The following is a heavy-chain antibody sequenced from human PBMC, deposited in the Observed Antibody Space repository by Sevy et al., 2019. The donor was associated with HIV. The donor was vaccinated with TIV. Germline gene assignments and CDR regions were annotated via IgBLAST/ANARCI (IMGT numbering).Heavy chain of an antibody. Sequence: GGYLRLSCRASGFTFSTFAMHWVRQAPGKGLEYISSISSHGGSTYYADSVKGRFTISRDNSKNTLYLQMGSLRADDQAVYYCARGDSSGWGGNYFDYWGQGTLVTVSS. V-gene: IGHV3-64*02. J-gene: IGHJ4*02. CDR2: ISSHGGST. D-gene: IGHD6-19*01. CDR3: ARGDSSGWGGNYFDY. CDR1: GFTFSTFA.